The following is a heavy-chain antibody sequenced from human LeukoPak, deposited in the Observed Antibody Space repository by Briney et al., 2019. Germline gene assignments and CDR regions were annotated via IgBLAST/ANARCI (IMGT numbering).Heavy chain of an antibody. CDR1: GFTFSSYW. CDR3: AHVVAAAYDAFDI. V-gene: IGHV3-74*01. Sequence: GGSLRLSCAASGFTFSSYWMHWVRQVPNQELMWVSRINSDETISEYVDSVNGRFTISRDNAKNTLYLQMNSLRAEDTAVYYCAHVVAAAYDAFDIWGQGTMVTVSS. CDR2: INSDETIS. D-gene: IGHD6-13*01. J-gene: IGHJ3*02.